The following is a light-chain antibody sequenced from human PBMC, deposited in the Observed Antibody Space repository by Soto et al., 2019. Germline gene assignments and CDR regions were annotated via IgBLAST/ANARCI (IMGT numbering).Light chain of an antibody. CDR3: QQSYNTLWT. Sequence: DLQMTQSPSSLSASVGDRVTITCRASQNISDYLNWYQQKPGKAPQLLIYAASLLQNGVPSRFSGSGSGTDFTLTISSLQPEDFATYYCQQSYNTLWTFGQGTKVEIK. J-gene: IGKJ1*01. CDR2: AAS. V-gene: IGKV1-39*01. CDR1: QNISDY.